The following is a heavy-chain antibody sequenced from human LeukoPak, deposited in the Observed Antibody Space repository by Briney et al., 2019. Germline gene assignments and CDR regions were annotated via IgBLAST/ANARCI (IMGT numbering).Heavy chain of an antibody. CDR3: AKDVVPDSGWDLDY. D-gene: IGHD6-19*01. Sequence: GGSLRLSCAASGFTFSTYSMTWVRQGPGKGLERVSSIYPRGDSTFYADSVKGRFTISRDNSKNTLYLQMSSLRTEDTAIYYCAKDVVPDSGWDLDYWGQGTLVTVSS. CDR1: GFTFSTYS. V-gene: IGHV3-23*01. CDR2: IYPRGDST. J-gene: IGHJ4*02.